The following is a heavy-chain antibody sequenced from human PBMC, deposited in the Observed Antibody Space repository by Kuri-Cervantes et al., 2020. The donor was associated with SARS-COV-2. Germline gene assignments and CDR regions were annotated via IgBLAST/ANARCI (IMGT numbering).Heavy chain of an antibody. V-gene: IGHV3-33*01. CDR3: ARCGRGVWGYYYYMDV. CDR2: IWYDGSNK. Sequence: GESLKISCAASGFTFSSYGMHWVRQAPGKGLEWVAVIWYDGSNKYYADSVKGRFTISRDNSKNTLYLQMNSLRAEDTALYHCARCGRGVWGYYYYMDVWGKGTTVTVSS. D-gene: IGHD3-10*01. J-gene: IGHJ6*03. CDR1: GFTFSSYG.